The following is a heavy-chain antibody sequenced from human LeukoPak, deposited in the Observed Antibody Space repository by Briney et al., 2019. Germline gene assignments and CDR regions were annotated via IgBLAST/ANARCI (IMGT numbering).Heavy chain of an antibody. D-gene: IGHD2/OR15-2a*01. Sequence: ASVTVSCKASGYTFTDYYIHWVRQAPGQGLEWMGWINPNSGGKNYIQKFQGRVTMTRDTSISTAYMELSRLRSDDTAVYYCARSTTPNENEYFEHWGQGTLVTVSS. CDR1: GYTFTDYY. CDR2: INPNSGGK. V-gene: IGHV1-2*02. CDR3: ARSTTPNENEYFEH. J-gene: IGHJ1*01.